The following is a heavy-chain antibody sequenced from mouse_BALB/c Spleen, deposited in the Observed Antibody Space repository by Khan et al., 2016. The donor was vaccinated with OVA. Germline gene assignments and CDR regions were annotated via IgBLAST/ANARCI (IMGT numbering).Heavy chain of an antibody. CDR1: GYTFTSYT. V-gene: IGHV1-4*01. CDR3: AREGTYYRSDGWFAY. J-gene: IGHJ3*01. CDR2: INPTSTYT. Sequence: QVQLQQPGTELARPGASVKMSCKASGYTFTSYTMHRVKQRPGQGLEWIGYINPTSTYTNYNQKFKDKATLTADNSSITAYMQLSSLTSEYSAVYYCAREGTYYRSDGWFAYWGQGTLVTVSA. D-gene: IGHD2-14*01.